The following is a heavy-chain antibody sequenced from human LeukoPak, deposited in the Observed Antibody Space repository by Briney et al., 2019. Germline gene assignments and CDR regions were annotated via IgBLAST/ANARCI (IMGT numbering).Heavy chain of an antibody. D-gene: IGHD1-26*01. CDR1: GFTFNNYA. V-gene: IGHV3-23*01. Sequence: GGSLRLSCAASGFTFNNYAMSWVRQAPGKGLEWVSVISGSGGSTDYADSVKGRFTISRDNSKNSLYLLMNSLRADDTAVYYCARDRPTGASRVFLVQWGQGTLVTVSS. CDR3: ARDRPTGASRVFLVQ. CDR2: ISGSGGST. J-gene: IGHJ4*02.